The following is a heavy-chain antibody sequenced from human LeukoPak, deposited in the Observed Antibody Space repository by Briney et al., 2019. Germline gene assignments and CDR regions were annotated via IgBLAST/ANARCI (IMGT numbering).Heavy chain of an antibody. V-gene: IGHV4-4*09. CDR3: AKRQGPNSGSYDYFDP. D-gene: IGHD1-26*01. CDR2: IHSSGYT. J-gene: IGHJ5*02. Sequence: SETLSLTCTVSGGSISSYYWSWIRQPPGQGLEWIAYIHSSGYTNYNPSLKSRVIISVDTSKNQFSLKVTSVTAADTAVYYCAKRQGPNSGSYDYFDPWGQGTLVTVSS. CDR1: GGSISSYY.